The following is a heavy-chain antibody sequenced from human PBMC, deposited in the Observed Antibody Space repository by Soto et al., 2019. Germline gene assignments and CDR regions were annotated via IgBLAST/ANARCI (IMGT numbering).Heavy chain of an antibody. CDR1: AFTFSSYP. V-gene: IGHV3-30-3*01. D-gene: IGHD3-10*01. Sequence: QVQLVESGGGVVQPGRSLRLSCAASAFTFSSYPMHWVRQAPGKGLEWVAVISYDGSNKYYADSVKGRFTISRDNSKNTLYLQMNGLRAQYTAVYYCARGTGGYYGMDVWCQGTTVTVSS. CDR2: ISYDGSNK. J-gene: IGHJ6*02. CDR3: ARGTGGYYGMDV.